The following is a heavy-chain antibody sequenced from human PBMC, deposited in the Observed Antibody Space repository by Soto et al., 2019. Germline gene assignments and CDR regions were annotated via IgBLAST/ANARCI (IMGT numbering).Heavy chain of an antibody. D-gene: IGHD3-10*01. V-gene: IGHV4-34*01. CDR2: INHSGST. CDR1: GGSFSGYY. CDR3: ARGWRIRMGFDP. J-gene: IGHJ5*02. Sequence: PSETLSLTCAVYGGSFSGYYWSWIRQPPGKGLERIGEINHSGSTNYNPSLKSRVTISVDTSKNQFSLKLSSVTAADTAVYYCARGWRIRMGFDPWGQGTLVTVSS.